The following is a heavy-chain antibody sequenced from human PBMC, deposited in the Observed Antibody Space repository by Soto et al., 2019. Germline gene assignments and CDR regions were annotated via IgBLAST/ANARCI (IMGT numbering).Heavy chain of an antibody. CDR1: GFTFSSYA. D-gene: IGHD2-2*01. V-gene: IGHV3-23*01. CDR2: ISGSGGGT. J-gene: IGHJ4*02. Sequence: EVQLLESGGGLVQPGGSLRLSCAASGFTFSSYAMSWVRQAPGKGLEWVSLISGSGGGTYYADSVKGRFTISRDNSKNTLYLQMNSMRAGDAAVYYCARHAAAAALDYWGQGTLVTVSS. CDR3: ARHAAAAALDY.